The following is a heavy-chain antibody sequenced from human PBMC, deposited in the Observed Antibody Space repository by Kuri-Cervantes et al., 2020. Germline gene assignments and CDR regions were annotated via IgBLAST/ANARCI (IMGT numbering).Heavy chain of an antibody. CDR2: FSDDGNNE. D-gene: IGHD1-20*01. CDR3: AKVTDGVPVPLPPYCDS. Sequence: GESLKISCIASGFTFRGYGIHWVRQVPGKGLEWVAVFSDDGNNEKSADSVKGRFTISRESSKKILYLQMSSLRAEDTAVYYCAKVTDGVPVPLPPYCDSWGQGTLVTVSS. CDR1: GFTFRGYG. V-gene: IGHV3-30*18. J-gene: IGHJ4*02.